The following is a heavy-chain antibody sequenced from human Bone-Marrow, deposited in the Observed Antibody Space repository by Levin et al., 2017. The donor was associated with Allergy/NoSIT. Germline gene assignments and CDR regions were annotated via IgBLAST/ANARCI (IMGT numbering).Heavy chain of an antibody. CDR3: ARDSVVPSATLGFDP. CDR1: GDTFNNYA. D-gene: IGHD2-2*01. Sequence: GASVKVSCQASGDTFNNYAINWVRQAPGQGLEWMGGIVPILGTPSYAQKFQGRLTITADTSTSTAYMELSSLRSEDTALYYCARDSVVPSATLGFDPRGQGSLVTVSS. V-gene: IGHV1-69*06. J-gene: IGHJ5*02. CDR2: IVPILGTP.